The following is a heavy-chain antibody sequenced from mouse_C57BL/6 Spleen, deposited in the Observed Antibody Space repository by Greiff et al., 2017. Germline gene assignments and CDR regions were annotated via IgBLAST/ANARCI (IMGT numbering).Heavy chain of an antibody. V-gene: IGHV5-17*01. J-gene: IGHJ3*01. D-gene: IGHD2-4*01. CDR2: ISSGSSTI. Sequence: DVHLVESGGGLVKPGGSLKLSCAASGFTFSDYGMHWVRQAPEKGLEWVAYISSGSSTIYYADTVKGRFTISRDNAKNTLFLQMTSLRSEDTAMYYCAREDYAWFAYWGQGTLVTVSA. CDR1: GFTFSDYG. CDR3: AREDYAWFAY.